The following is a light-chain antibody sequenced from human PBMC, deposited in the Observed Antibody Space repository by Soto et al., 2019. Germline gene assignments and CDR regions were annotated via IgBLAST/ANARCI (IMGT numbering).Light chain of an antibody. CDR3: SSYTSSSTVV. V-gene: IGLV2-14*01. CDR1: SSDVGGYNY. J-gene: IGLJ2*01. Sequence: QSALTQPASVSGSPGQSITISCTGTSSDVGGYNYVSWYQQHPGKAPKLMIYEVTNRPSGVSNRFSGSKSGNTAYLTISGLQAEDETHYYCSSYTSSSTVVFGGGTKLTVL. CDR2: EVT.